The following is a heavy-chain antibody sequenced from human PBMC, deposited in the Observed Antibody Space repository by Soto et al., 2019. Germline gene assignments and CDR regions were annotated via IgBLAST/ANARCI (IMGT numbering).Heavy chain of an antibody. CDR3: ARVIGNSYYYYYMDV. Sequence: EVQLVESGGGLVKPGGSLRLSCAASGFTFSSYSMNWVRQAPGKGLEWVSSISSSSSYIYYADSVKGRFTISRDNAKNSLYLQMNSLRAEDTAVYYCARVIGNSYYYYYMDVWGKGTTVTVSS. CDR1: GFTFSSYS. J-gene: IGHJ6*03. D-gene: IGHD1-7*01. V-gene: IGHV3-21*01. CDR2: ISSSSSYI.